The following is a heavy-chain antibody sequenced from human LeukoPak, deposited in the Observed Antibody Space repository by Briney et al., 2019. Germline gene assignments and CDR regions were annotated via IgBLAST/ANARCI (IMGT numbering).Heavy chain of an antibody. CDR2: IYYSGST. CDR1: GGSISSSSYY. Sequence: SETLSLTCTVSGGSISSSSYYWGWIRQPPGKGLEWIGSIYYSGSTYYNPSLKSRVTISVDTSKNQFSLKLSSVTAADTAVYYCARIHISSSWNGAEYFQHWGLGTLVTVSS. J-gene: IGHJ1*01. V-gene: IGHV4-39*07. CDR3: ARIHISSSWNGAEYFQH. D-gene: IGHD6-13*01.